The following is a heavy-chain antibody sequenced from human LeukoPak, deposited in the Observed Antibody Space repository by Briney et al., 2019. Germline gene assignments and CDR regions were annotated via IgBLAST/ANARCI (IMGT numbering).Heavy chain of an antibody. CDR2: IYHSGST. CDR3: ARVVLANYYYMDV. V-gene: IGHV4-38-2*02. Sequence: SETLSLTCIVSGYSISSDYFWGWIRQPPGKGLEWIGSIYHSGSTYYNPPLKSRVTISVDTAKNQFSLKLNSVTAADTAVYYCARVVLANYYYMDVWGKGTTVTVSS. CDR1: GYSISSDYF. D-gene: IGHD5-12*01. J-gene: IGHJ6*03.